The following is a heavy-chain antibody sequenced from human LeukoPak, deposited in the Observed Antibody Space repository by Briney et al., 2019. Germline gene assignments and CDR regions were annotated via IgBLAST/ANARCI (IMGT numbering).Heavy chain of an antibody. CDR2: ISSSGSTI. J-gene: IGHJ3*02. V-gene: IGHV3-48*03. CDR3: ARGRGSGWYDAFDI. CDR1: GFTFSSYE. Sequence: GGSLRLSCAASGFTFSSYEMNWVRQAPGKGLEWVSYISSSGSTIYYADSVKGRFTISRDNAKNSLYLQMNSLRAEDTAVYYCARGRGSGWYDAFDIWGQGTMVTVSS. D-gene: IGHD6-19*01.